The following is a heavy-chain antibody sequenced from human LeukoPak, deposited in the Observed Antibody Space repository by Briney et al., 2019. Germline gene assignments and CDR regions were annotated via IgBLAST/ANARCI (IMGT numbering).Heavy chain of an antibody. V-gene: IGHV3-30*19. CDR2: ISYDGSNK. J-gene: IGHJ3*02. CDR1: KFTFKSYG. D-gene: IGHD4-17*01. CDR3: AREGPVTTSFAFDI. Sequence: GGSLRLSCAASKFTFKSYGMHWVRQAPGKGLEWVAVISYDGSNKYYADSVKGRFTISRDNSKNTLYLQMNSLRAEDTAVYYCAREGPVTTSFAFDIWGQGTMVTVSS.